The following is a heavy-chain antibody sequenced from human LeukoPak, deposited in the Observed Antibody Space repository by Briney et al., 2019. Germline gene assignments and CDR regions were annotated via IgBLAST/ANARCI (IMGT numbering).Heavy chain of an antibody. CDR1: GGSISSYY. Sequence: SETLSLTCTVSGGSISSYYWSWIRQPPGKGLAWIGYIYYSGSTNYNPSLKSRVTISVDTSKNQFSLKLSSVTAADTAVYYCARSLYDYIWGSYRPRGAFDIWGQGTMVTVSS. D-gene: IGHD3-16*02. CDR3: ARSLYDYIWGSYRPRGAFDI. CDR2: IYYSGST. V-gene: IGHV4-59*01. J-gene: IGHJ3*02.